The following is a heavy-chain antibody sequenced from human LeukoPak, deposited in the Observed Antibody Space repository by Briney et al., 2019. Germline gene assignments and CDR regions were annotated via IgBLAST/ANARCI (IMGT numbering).Heavy chain of an antibody. J-gene: IGHJ5*02. CDR3: ARDFPGFDP. CDR1: GFTFSSHG. V-gene: IGHV3-21*01. Sequence: VRSLRLSCAASGFTFSSHGMHRVRQAPGKRLEWVSSISSSSSYIYYADSVKGRFTISRDNAKNSLYLQMNSLRAEDTAVYYCARDFPGFDPWGQGTLVTVSS. CDR2: ISSSSSYI.